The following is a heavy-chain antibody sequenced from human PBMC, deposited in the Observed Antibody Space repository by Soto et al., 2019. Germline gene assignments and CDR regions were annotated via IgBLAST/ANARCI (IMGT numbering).Heavy chain of an antibody. CDR2: IYYSGST. CDR3: ARVGIAAAGTPYYYGMDV. J-gene: IGHJ6*02. V-gene: IGHV4-59*01. D-gene: IGHD6-13*01. CDR1: GGSISSYY. Sequence: PSETLSLTCTVSGGSISSYYWSWIRQPPGKGLEWIGYIYYSGSTNYNPSLKSRVTISVDASKNQFSLKLSSVTAADTAVYYCARVGIAAAGTPYYYGMDVSGQGTTVTVSS.